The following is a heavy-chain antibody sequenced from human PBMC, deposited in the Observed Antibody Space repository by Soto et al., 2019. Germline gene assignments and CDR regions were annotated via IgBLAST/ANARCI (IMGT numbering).Heavy chain of an antibody. V-gene: IGHV3-43D*04. CDR2: ISWDGGST. Sequence: GGSLRLSCAASGFTFDDYAMHWVRQAPGKGLEWVSLISWDGGSTYYADSVKGRFTISRDNSKNSLYLQMNSLRAEDTALYYCAKGFSRTYYYYYGMDVWGQGTTVTVSS. CDR3: AKGFSRTYYYYYGMDV. D-gene: IGHD3-10*01. CDR1: GFTFDDYA. J-gene: IGHJ6*02.